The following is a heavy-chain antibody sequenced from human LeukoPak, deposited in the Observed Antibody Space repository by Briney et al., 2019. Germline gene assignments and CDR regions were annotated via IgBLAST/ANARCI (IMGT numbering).Heavy chain of an antibody. CDR3: ARPGLTAAAGALDGMDV. D-gene: IGHD6-13*01. CDR2: IRQDGGEK. CDR1: GFTFSDYW. Sequence: GGSLRLSCAASGFTFSDYWMNWVRQAPGEGLEWVANIRQDGGEKYYGDSVKGRFTISRDNAKNSLFLQMHSLRAEDAAVYYCARPGLTAAAGALDGMDVWGQGTTVTVSS. V-gene: IGHV3-7*01. J-gene: IGHJ6*02.